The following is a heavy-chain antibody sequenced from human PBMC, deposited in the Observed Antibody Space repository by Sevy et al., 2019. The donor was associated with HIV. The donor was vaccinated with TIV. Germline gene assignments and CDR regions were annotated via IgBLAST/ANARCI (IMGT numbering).Heavy chain of an antibody. CDR3: AKDSPGYNYDSSGSLDY. Sequence: GGSLRLSCAASGFTFNTYAMSWVRQAPGKGLEWVSGISGSAYSTYYADSVKGRFTISRDNSKNTLSLQMNSLRADDTAVYYCAKDSPGYNYDSSGSLDYWGQGTLVTVSS. D-gene: IGHD3-22*01. V-gene: IGHV3-23*01. CDR1: GFTFNTYA. J-gene: IGHJ4*02. CDR2: ISGSAYST.